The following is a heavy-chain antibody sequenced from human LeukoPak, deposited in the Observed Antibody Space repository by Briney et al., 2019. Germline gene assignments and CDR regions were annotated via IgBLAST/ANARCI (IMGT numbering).Heavy chain of an antibody. J-gene: IGHJ6*02. V-gene: IGHV3-64*01. Sequence: PGGSLRLSCAASGFTFSSYAMQWVRQAPGKGLEYVSAISSNGGSTYYANPVKGRFTISRDNSKNTLYLQMGSLRAEDMAVYYCARRLPSRYYYGMDVWGQGTTVTVSS. CDR3: ARRLPSRYYYGMDV. CDR2: ISSNGGST. CDR1: GFTFSSYA. D-gene: IGHD5/OR15-5a*01.